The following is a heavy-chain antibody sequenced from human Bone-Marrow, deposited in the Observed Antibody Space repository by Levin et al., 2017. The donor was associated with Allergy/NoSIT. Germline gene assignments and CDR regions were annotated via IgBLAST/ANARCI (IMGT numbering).Heavy chain of an antibody. J-gene: IGHJ6*03. D-gene: IGHD1-1*01. CDR1: GDTFTNYW. Sequence: GESLKISCKGSGDTFTNYWITWVRQMPGKGLEWMGSIDPSHSDTNYSPSFQGHVTISVDRSITTAYLQWSSLKAADTGMYSCARSSMHDWNDDAYYYDMDVWGKGTAVTVSS. V-gene: IGHV5-10-1*01. CDR2: IDPSHSDT. CDR3: ARSSMHDWNDDAYYYDMDV.